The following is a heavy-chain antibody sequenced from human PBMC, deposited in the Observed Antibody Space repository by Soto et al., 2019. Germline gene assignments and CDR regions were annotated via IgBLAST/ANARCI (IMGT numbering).Heavy chain of an antibody. D-gene: IGHD3-22*01. CDR2: INHSGST. J-gene: IGHJ4*02. CDR1: GGSFSGYY. CDR3: ASTPYYYDSSGYSYDY. Sequence: PSETLSLTCAVYGGSFSGYYWSWIRQPPGKGLEWIGEINHSGSTNYNPSLKSRVAISVDTSKNQFSLKLSSVTAADTAVYYCASTPYYYDSSGYSYDYWGQGTLVTVSS. V-gene: IGHV4-34*01.